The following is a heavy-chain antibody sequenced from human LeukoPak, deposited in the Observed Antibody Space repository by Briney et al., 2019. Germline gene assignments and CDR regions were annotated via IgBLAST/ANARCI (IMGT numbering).Heavy chain of an antibody. V-gene: IGHV1-46*01. CDR1: GYTFTGYY. CDR2: INPSGGST. D-gene: IGHD2-15*01. Sequence: ASVKVSCKASGYTFTGYYMHWVRQAPGQGLEWMGIINPSGGSTSYAQKFQGRVTMTRDTSTSTVYMELSSLRSEDTAVYYCARDAGGSSALVIYYYYYMDVWGKGTTVTISS. J-gene: IGHJ6*03. CDR3: ARDAGGSSALVIYYYYYMDV.